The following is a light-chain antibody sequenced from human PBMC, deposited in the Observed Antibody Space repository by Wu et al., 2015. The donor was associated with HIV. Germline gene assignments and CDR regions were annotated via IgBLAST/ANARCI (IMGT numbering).Light chain of an antibody. CDR3: QQYDVSIT. CDR2: GAS. Sequence: IMLTQSPATLSLSPGDSATLSCRASQSIKNNYFAWFQQRPGQAPRLLIYGASNRATGIPDRFSGSGSGTEFTLTLARLEPEDFAVYYCQQYDVSITFGQGTRLDIK. V-gene: IGKV3-20*01. J-gene: IGKJ5*01. CDR1: QSIKNNY.